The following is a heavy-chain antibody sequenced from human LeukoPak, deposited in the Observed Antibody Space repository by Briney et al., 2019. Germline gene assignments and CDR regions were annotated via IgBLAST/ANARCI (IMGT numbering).Heavy chain of an antibody. J-gene: IGHJ6*02. CDR2: IYSGGSA. V-gene: IGHV3-53*01. Sequence: GGSLRLSCAASGFTVSSNYMSWVRQAPGKGLEWVPVIYSGGSAYYADSVKGRFTISRDNSKNTLYLQMNSLRAEDTAVYYCATVSRSYYYYGMDVWGQGTTVTVSS. CDR3: ATVSRSYYYYGMDV. D-gene: IGHD3-16*01. CDR1: GFTVSSNY.